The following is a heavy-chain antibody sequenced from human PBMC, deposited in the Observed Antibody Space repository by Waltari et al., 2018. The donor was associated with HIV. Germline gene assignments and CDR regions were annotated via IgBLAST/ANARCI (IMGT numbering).Heavy chain of an antibody. J-gene: IGHJ6*02. CDR3: ARDPNTVNFWRRGHYSPSKDGMDV. V-gene: IGHV1-18*01. CDR2: INPHNGDT. Sequence: QIQLVQYGDEVKKPGASVKVSCKASGYTFTTYGISWVGQAPGQGLAWMGWINPHNGDTTYAQTFQGRVTMTTDTSTSTVYMELTSLRSDDTAVYYCARDPNTVNFWRRGHYSPSKDGMDVWGQGTTVTVSS. CDR1: GYTFTTYG. D-gene: IGHD3-3*01.